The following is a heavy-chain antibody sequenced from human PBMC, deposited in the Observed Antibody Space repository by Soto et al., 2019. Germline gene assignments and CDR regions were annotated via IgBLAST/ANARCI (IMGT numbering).Heavy chain of an antibody. CDR1: GFTFSSYG. CDR2: IWYDGSNK. D-gene: IGHD6-6*01. CDR3: AGSSSSRPSSMDV. V-gene: IGHV3-33*01. J-gene: IGHJ6*04. Sequence: GGSLRLSCAASGFTFSSYGMHWVRQAPGKGLEWVAVIWYDGSNKDYADSVKGRFTISRDNSKNTLYLQMNSLRAEDTAVYYCAGSSSSRPSSMDVWGKGTTVTVSS.